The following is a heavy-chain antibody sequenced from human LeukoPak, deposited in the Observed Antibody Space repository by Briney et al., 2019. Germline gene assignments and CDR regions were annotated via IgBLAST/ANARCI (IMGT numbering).Heavy chain of an antibody. CDR1: GFTFSNYG. D-gene: IGHD6-19*01. CDR2: IRYDGSKK. J-gene: IGHJ3*02. Sequence: PGGSLRLSCAASGFTFSNYGIRWVRQAPSKGLDWVAFIRYDGSKKYYADSVKGRFTISRDNSKNTLYLQMNSLRAEETAVYYCAKELGWLVGPFDIWGQGIMVSASS. V-gene: IGHV3-30*02. CDR3: AKELGWLVGPFDI.